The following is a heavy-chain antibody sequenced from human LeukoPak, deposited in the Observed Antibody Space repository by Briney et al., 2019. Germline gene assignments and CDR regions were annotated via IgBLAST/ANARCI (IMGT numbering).Heavy chain of an antibody. CDR3: ARGHDGFLDY. J-gene: IGHJ4*02. Sequence: PSETLSLTCAVYGGSFSGYYWSWIRQPPGKGLEWIGEINHSGSTNYNPSLKSRVTISVDTSKNQFSLKLSSETAADTAVYYCARGHDGFLDYWGQGTLVTVSS. CDR1: GGSFSGYY. CDR2: INHSGST. D-gene: IGHD5-24*01. V-gene: IGHV4-34*01.